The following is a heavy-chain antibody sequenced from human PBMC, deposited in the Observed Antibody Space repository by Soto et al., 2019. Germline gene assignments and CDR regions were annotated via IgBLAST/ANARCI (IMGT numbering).Heavy chain of an antibody. D-gene: IGHD6-13*01. Sequence: KTSETLSLTCTVSGGSISSGGYYWSWIRQHPGKGLEWIGYIYYSGSTYYNPSLKSRVTISVDTSKNQFSLKLSSVTAADTAVYYCARGYGRSSWSYFDYWGQGTLVTVSS. CDR3: ARGYGRSSWSYFDY. J-gene: IGHJ4*02. CDR1: GGSISSGGYY. V-gene: IGHV4-31*03. CDR2: IYYSGST.